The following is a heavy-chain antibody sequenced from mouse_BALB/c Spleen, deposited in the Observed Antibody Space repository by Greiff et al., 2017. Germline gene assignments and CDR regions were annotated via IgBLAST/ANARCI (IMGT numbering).Heavy chain of an antibody. CDR1: GFNIKDTY. J-gene: IGHJ4*01. Sequence: VQLQQSGAELVKPGASVKLSCTASGFNIKDTYMHWVKQRPEQGLEWIGRIDPANGNTKYDPKFQGTATITADTSSNTAYLQLSSLTSEDTAVYYCARQGGRGAMDYWGQGTSVTVSS. V-gene: IGHV14-3*02. D-gene: IGHD3-3*01. CDR3: ARQGGRGAMDY. CDR2: IDPANGNT.